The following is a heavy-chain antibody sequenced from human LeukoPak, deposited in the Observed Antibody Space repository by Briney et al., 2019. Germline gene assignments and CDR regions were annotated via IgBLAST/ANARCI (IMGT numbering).Heavy chain of an antibody. J-gene: IGHJ4*02. CDR2: IYHSGST. V-gene: IGHV4-38-2*02. CDR3: ARDRYYYDSSGFY. D-gene: IGHD3-22*01. CDR1: GYSISSGYY. Sequence: EPSETLSLTCTVSGYSISSGYYWGWIRQPPGKGLEWIGSIYHSGSTYYNPSLKSRVTISVDTSKNQFSLKLSSVTAADTAVYYCARDRYYYDSSGFYWGQGTLVTVSS.